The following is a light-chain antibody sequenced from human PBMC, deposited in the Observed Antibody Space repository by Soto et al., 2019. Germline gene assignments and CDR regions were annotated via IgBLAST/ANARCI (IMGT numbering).Light chain of an antibody. J-gene: IGKJ4*01. CDR3: QQSFSSPPLT. V-gene: IGKV1-39*01. CDR2: AAS. Sequence: DTQMTQSPSSLSASVGDRVTITCRASQSISNYLNWYQQKPGKAPKVLIYAASSLQSGVPSRFSGSGSGTDFTLTISSLQPEDFATYYCQQSFSSPPLTFGGGTKVDIK. CDR1: QSISNY.